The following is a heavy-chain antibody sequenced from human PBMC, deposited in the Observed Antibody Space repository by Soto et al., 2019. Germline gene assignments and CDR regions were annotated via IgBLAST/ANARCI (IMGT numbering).Heavy chain of an antibody. D-gene: IGHD3-22*01. Sequence: ASVKVSCKASGYTFTGYYMHWVRQAPGQGLEWMGWINPNSGGTNYAQKLQGRVTMTTDTSTSTAYMELRSLRSDDTAVYYCARDGYYDSSGYRSDFDYWGQGTLVTGSS. J-gene: IGHJ4*02. CDR2: INPNSGGT. CDR3: ARDGYYDSSGYRSDFDY. V-gene: IGHV1-2*02. CDR1: GYTFTGYY.